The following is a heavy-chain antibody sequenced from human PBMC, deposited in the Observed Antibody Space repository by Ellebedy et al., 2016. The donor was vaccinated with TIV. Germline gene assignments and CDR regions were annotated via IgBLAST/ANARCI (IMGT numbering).Heavy chain of an antibody. V-gene: IGHV1-46*04. CDR1: GYTFTSYY. J-gene: IGHJ4*02. D-gene: IGHD6-19*01. CDR2: INPSGGST. Sequence: ATSVKVSCKASGYTFTSYYMHWVRQAPGQGLEWMGIINPSGGSTTYAQKLQGRVTMTRDTSTSTVYMELSSLRSEDTAVYYCARARSSGWLHTPDYWGQGTLVTVSS. CDR3: ARARSSGWLHTPDY.